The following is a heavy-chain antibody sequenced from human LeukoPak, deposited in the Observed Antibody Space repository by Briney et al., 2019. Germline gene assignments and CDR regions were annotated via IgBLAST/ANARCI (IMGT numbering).Heavy chain of an antibody. Sequence: ASVKVSCKASGYTFTSYYMHWVRQAPGQGLEWMGIINPSGGSTSYAQKFQGRVTMTTDTSTSTAYMELRSLRSDDTAVYYCARQPAANLYYYYGMDVWGQGTTVTVSS. CDR3: ARQPAANLYYYYGMDV. V-gene: IGHV1-46*01. D-gene: IGHD2-2*01. CDR2: INPSGGST. CDR1: GYTFTSYY. J-gene: IGHJ6*02.